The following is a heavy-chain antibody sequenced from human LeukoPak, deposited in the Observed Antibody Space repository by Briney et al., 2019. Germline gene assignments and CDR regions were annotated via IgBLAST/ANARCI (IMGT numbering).Heavy chain of an antibody. CDR3: AREGDSGSYGV. Sequence: ASVKASCKASGYIFTGYYMHWVRPAPGQGLEWMGRLNPDSGGTNYAQKFQGRVTMTRDTSISTAYMELSRLRSDDTAVYYCAREGDSGSYGVWGQGTLVTVSS. CDR2: LNPDSGGT. D-gene: IGHD1-26*01. J-gene: IGHJ4*02. V-gene: IGHV1-2*02. CDR1: GYIFTGYY.